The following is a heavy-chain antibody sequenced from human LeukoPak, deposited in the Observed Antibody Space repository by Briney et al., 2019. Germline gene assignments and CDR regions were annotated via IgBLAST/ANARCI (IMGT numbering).Heavy chain of an antibody. Sequence: AGSLRLSCAASGFTFSDYYMRWIRQAPGKGLEWVSYISSSGSTIYYADSVKGRFTISRDNARNSLYLQMNSLRAEDTAVYYCASRVNYYYYMDVWGKGTTVTTSS. J-gene: IGHJ6*03. CDR1: GFTFSDYY. D-gene: IGHD4-23*01. CDR3: ASRVNYYYYMDV. V-gene: IGHV3-11*04. CDR2: ISSSGSTI.